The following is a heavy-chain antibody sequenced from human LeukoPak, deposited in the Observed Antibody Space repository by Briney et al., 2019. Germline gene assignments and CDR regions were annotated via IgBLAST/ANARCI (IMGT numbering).Heavy chain of an antibody. Sequence: ASVKVSCKASGYIFSGYYMRWVRQAPGQGLEWMGWINPHTGATNYAQRFQGRVTMTRDSSINTDYMELTRLTSDDTAVYYCARGSKRGHSGYDPLFDNWGQGTLVTVSS. CDR3: ARGSKRGHSGYDPLFDN. CDR2: INPHTGAT. J-gene: IGHJ4*02. CDR1: GYIFSGYY. D-gene: IGHD5-12*01. V-gene: IGHV1-2*02.